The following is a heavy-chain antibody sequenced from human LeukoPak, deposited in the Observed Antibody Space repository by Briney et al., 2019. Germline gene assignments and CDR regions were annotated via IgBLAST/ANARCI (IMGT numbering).Heavy chain of an antibody. V-gene: IGHV3-23*01. Sequence: PGGSLRLSCAASGFTFSIYAMIWVRQAPGKGLEWVSAISGSGGSTYYADSVKGRFTISRDNSKNTLYLQMNSLRAEDTAVYYCAKDIVATINYCDSWGQGTLVTVSS. CDR2: ISGSGGST. CDR1: GFTFSIYA. J-gene: IGHJ4*02. CDR3: AKDIVATINYCDS. D-gene: IGHD5-12*01.